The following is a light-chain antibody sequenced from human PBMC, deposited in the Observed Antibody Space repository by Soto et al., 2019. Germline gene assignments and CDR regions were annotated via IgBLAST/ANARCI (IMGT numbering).Light chain of an antibody. CDR2: GAS. V-gene: IGKV3-20*01. CDR1: QSLSSSY. J-gene: IGKJ2*01. CDR3: HQYGSSPPYT. Sequence: EIVSTQSPGTLSLSPGERATLSCRASQSLSSSYLSWFQQKPGQAPRLLIYGASSRATGIPDRFSGSGSGTYFTLTISRLEPEDFAVYYCHQYGSSPPYTFGQGTKLEIK.